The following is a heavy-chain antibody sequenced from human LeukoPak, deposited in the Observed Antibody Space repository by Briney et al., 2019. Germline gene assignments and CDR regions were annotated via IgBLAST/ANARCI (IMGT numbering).Heavy chain of an antibody. Sequence: ASVKVSCKASGYTFTDYYMHWVRQAPGQGLEWLGWINPNSGGTNYAQKFQGRVTMTRDTSISTAYMELSRLRSDDTAVYYCARYDPAYFDYWGQGTLVTVSS. CDR2: INPNSGGT. V-gene: IGHV1-2*02. D-gene: IGHD3-16*01. J-gene: IGHJ4*02. CDR1: GYTFTDYY. CDR3: ARYDPAYFDY.